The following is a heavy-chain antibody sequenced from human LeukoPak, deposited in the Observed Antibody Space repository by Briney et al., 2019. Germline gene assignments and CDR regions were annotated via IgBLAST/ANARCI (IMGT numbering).Heavy chain of an antibody. CDR3: AGLLGDIVVVPAAMPASDY. CDR1: GYSFTSYW. Sequence: GESLKISCKGSGYSFTSYWISWVRQMPGKGLEWMGRIDSSDSYTNYSPSFQGHVTISADKSISTAYLQWSSLKASDTAMYYCAGLLGDIVVVPAAMPASDYWGQGTLVTVSS. CDR2: IDSSDSYT. J-gene: IGHJ4*02. V-gene: IGHV5-10-1*01. D-gene: IGHD2-2*01.